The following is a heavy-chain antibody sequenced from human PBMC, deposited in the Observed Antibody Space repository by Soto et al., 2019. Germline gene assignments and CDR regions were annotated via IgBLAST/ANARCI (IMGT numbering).Heavy chain of an antibody. V-gene: IGHV3-23*01. CDR2: ISGSGGST. D-gene: IGHD6-6*01. J-gene: IGHJ6*03. CDR1: GFTFSSYA. CDR3: ANNQSSSSYPYYYYYMDV. Sequence: GGSLRLSCAASGFTFSSYAMSWVRQAPGKGLEWVSAISGSGGSTYYADSVKGRFTISRDNSKNTLYLQMNSLRAEDTAVYYCANNQSSSSYPYYYYYMDVWGKGTTVTVSS.